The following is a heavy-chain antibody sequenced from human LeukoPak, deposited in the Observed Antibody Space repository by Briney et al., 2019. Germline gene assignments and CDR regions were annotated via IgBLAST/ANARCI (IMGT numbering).Heavy chain of an antibody. V-gene: IGHV4-34*01. J-gene: IGHJ4*02. CDR1: GGSFSGYY. CDR3: ARGFPLLDY. Sequence: SETLSLTCAVYGGSFSGYYWSWIRQPPGKGLEWIGEINHSGSTNYNPSLKSRVTILVDTSKNQFSLKLSSVTAADTAVYYCARGFPLLDYWGQGTLVTVSS. CDR2: INHSGST.